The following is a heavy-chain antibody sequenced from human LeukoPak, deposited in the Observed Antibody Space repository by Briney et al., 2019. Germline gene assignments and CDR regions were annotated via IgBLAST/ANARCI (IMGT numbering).Heavy chain of an antibody. Sequence: SVKVSCKASGGTFSSYAISWVRQAPGQGLEWMGGIIPIFGTANYAQKFQGRVTITTDESTSTAYMELSSLRSEDTAVYYCARSYYYDSSGYYYYWGQGTLVTVSS. V-gene: IGHV1-69*05. CDR2: IIPIFGTA. J-gene: IGHJ4*02. D-gene: IGHD3-22*01. CDR1: GGTFSSYA. CDR3: ARSYYYDSSGYYYY.